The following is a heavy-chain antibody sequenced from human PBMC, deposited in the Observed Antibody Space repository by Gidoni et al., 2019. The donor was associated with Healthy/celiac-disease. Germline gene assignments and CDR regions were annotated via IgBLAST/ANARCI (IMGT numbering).Heavy chain of an antibody. V-gene: IGHV4-38-2*02. J-gene: IGHJ4*02. CDR1: GYSISSGYY. CDR3: AREDCSSTSCYQVGY. Sequence: QVQLQESGPGLVKPSETLSLTCTVSGYSISSGYYWSWSRQPPGKGLEWIGSIYHSGSTYYNPSLKSRVTISVDTSKNQFSLKLSSVTAADTAVYYCAREDCSSTSCYQVGYWGQGTLVTVSS. CDR2: IYHSGST. D-gene: IGHD2-2*01.